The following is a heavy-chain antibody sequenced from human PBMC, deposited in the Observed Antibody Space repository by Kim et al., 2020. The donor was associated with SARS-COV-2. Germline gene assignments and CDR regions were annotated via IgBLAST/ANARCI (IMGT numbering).Heavy chain of an antibody. J-gene: IGHJ6*02. Sequence: GGSLRLSCAASGFIFSSYSMDWVRQAPGKGLQWVSYISISSSTIYYADSVKGRFTVTRANAENSLYLQMNSLRDEDTAGYYCASVGRSSYSMDVWGQGTTVTVSS. D-gene: IGHD2-15*01. CDR3: ASVGRSSYSMDV. V-gene: IGHV3-48*02. CDR2: ISISSSTI. CDR1: GFIFSSYS.